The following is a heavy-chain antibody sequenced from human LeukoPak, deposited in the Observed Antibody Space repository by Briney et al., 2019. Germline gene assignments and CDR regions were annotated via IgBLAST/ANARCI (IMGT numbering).Heavy chain of an antibody. J-gene: IGHJ4*02. Sequence: GGSLRLSCAASGFTVSNNYMSWVRQAPGKGLEWVSSISSSSSYIYYADSVKGRFTISRDNAKNSLYLQMNSLRAEDTAVYYCARASRRYCSSTSCPAYWGQGTLVTVSS. CDR1: GFTVSNNY. D-gene: IGHD2-2*01. V-gene: IGHV3-21*01. CDR3: ARASRRYCSSTSCPAY. CDR2: ISSSSSYI.